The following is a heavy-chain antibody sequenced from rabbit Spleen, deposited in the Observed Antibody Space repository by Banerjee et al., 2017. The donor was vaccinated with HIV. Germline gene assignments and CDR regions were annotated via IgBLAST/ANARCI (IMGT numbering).Heavy chain of an antibody. V-gene: IGHV1S47*01. CDR3: VRDLGYDDYSEKGYFNL. D-gene: IGHD2-1*01. Sequence: QEQLVESGGGLVQPGGSLKLSCKASGFDFRVYGLSWVRQAPGKGLEWIGYIDPIFGRTYYASWVNGRFTISSHNAQNTLYLQLNSLTAADTATYFCVRDLGYDDYSEKGYFNLWGPGTLVTVS. CDR1: GFDFRVYG. J-gene: IGHJ4*01. CDR2: IDPIFGRT.